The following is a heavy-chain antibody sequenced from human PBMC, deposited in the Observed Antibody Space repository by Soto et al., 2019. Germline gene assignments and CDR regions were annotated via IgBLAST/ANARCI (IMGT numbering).Heavy chain of an antibody. CDR2: VHDSWGP. CDR1: GGSISSYY. CDR3: ARQGFGALHGLVAV. V-gene: IGHV4-59*08. Sequence: PSETLSLTCTVSGGSISSYYWSWIRQTPGKGLEWIGYVHDSWGPNYNPSLKSRVAISLDTSKSQFSLKLTSVTATDTAVYYCARQGFGALHGLVAVWGRGTTVPVSS. D-gene: IGHD3-10*01. J-gene: IGHJ6*02.